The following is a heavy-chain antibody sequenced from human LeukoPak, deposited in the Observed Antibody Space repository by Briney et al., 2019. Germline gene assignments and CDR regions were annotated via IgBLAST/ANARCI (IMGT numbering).Heavy chain of an antibody. Sequence: ASVKVSCKASGGTFSSYAISWVRQAPGQGLEWMGGIIPIFGTANYAQKLQGRVTITTDELTSTAYMELSSLRSEDTAVYYCATGHGQQLVLMMGYYYYMDVWGKGTTDSVSS. V-gene: IGHV1-69*05. CDR3: ATGHGQQLVLMMGYYYYMDV. CDR2: IIPIFGTA. D-gene: IGHD6-13*01. J-gene: IGHJ6*03. CDR1: GGTFSSYA.